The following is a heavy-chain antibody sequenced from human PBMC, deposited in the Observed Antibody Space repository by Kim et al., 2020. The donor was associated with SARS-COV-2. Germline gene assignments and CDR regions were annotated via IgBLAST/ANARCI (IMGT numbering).Heavy chain of an antibody. V-gene: IGHV3-48*02. CDR1: GLTFTSYA. Sequence: GGSLRLSCVASGLTFTSYAMNRVRQAPGKGLEWVSYISESTRTIYYADSVKGRFTISRDNAKTSVYLQVNSLRDDDTAVYYCATGSLEGGFDHWGQGTLVTVSS. CDR2: ISESTRTI. D-gene: IGHD3-16*01. CDR3: ATGSLEGGFDH. J-gene: IGHJ4*02.